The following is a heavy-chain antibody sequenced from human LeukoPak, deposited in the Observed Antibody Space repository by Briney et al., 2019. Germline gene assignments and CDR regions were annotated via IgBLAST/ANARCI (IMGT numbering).Heavy chain of an antibody. CDR3: ASGGDY. V-gene: IGHV3-53*01. J-gene: IGHJ4*02. CDR2: IYSGGST. Sequence: HPGGSLRLSCAASGFTFSSYGMHWVRQAPGKGLEWVSVIYSGGSTYYADSVKGRLTISRDNSKNTLYLQMNSLRAEDTAVYYCASGGDYWGQGTLVTVSS. D-gene: IGHD2-15*01. CDR1: GFTFSSYG.